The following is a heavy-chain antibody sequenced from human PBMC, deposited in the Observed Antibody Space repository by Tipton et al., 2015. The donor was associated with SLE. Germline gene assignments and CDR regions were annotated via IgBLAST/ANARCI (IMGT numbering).Heavy chain of an antibody. CDR2: ISHSGSA. CDR3: ARGIGAFDI. V-gene: IGHV4-59*12. CDR1: GGSIRGYY. J-gene: IGHJ3*02. Sequence: TLSLTCTVSGGSIRGYYWSWIRQPPGNGLEWIGCISHSGSAIYNPSLKSRVTISIDTSKNQVSLKMSSVTAADTAVYYCARGIGAFDIWGQGTMVTVSS.